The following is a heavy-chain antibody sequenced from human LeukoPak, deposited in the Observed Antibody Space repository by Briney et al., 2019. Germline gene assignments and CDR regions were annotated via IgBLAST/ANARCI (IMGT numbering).Heavy chain of an antibody. J-gene: IGHJ3*02. Sequence: PGGSLRLSCAASGFTFSGYGVHWVRQAPGKGPEWVTFIRYDGSDKYYADSVKGRFTISRGNSKNTLYLQMNSLRAEDTAVYYCAKGGSGSYLDVFDIWGQGTMVTVSS. CDR2: IRYDGSDK. D-gene: IGHD1-26*01. CDR3: AKGGSGSYLDVFDI. CDR1: GFTFSGYG. V-gene: IGHV3-30*02.